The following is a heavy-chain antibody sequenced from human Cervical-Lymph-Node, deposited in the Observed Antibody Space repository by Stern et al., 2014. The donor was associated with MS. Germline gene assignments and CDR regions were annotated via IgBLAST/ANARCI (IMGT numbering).Heavy chain of an antibody. CDR2: IWYDGSNP. CDR3: ASAYSSSHYYFDY. V-gene: IGHV3-33*01. Sequence: VQLVESGGGVVQPGRSLRLSCAASGFSFSRYAMHWVRQAPGKGLEWVALIWYDGSNPYYADYVTGRFTISRDTFKNTLYLQMNSLRAEDTAVYYWASAYSSSHYYFDYWGQGTLVTVSS. J-gene: IGHJ4*02. CDR1: GFSFSRYA. D-gene: IGHD6-13*01.